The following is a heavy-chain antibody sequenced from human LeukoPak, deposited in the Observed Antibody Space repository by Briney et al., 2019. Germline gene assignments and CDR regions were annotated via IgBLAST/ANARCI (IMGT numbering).Heavy chain of an antibody. Sequence: ASVKVSCKASGYTFTIYGIRWVRQAPGQGLEWMGWISAYNGNTNYAQKLQGRVTMTTDTSTSTAYMELRSLRSDDTAVYYCARDYVQGYFDYWGQGTLVTVSS. J-gene: IGHJ4*02. CDR1: GYTFTIYG. D-gene: IGHD3-10*02. V-gene: IGHV1-18*01. CDR2: ISAYNGNT. CDR3: ARDYVQGYFDY.